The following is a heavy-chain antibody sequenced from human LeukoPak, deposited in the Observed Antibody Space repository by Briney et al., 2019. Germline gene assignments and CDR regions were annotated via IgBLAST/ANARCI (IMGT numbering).Heavy chain of an antibody. CDR1: GGTFSGYY. V-gene: IGHV4-34*01. CDR2: INQSGST. CDR3: ARHAGWFDP. J-gene: IGHJ5*02. Sequence: KSSETLSLTCAVYGGTFSGYYSSWIRNTPGKALEWIGQINQSGSTNYNPSLKSRVTISVDTSKNQFSLKLSSLTTADTAVYYCARHAGWFDPGGEGTLVSVSS. D-gene: IGHD2-8*01.